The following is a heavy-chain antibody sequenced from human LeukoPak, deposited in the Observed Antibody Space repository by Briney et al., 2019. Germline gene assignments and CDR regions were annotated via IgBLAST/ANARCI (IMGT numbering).Heavy chain of an antibody. CDR3: ARDLGYCSGGSCHSLIDY. J-gene: IGHJ4*02. CDR2: ISSSGNTI. CDR1: GFTFSSYE. Sequence: GGSLRLSCAASGFTFSSYEMNWVRQAPGKGLQWVSYISSSGNTIYYADSVKGRFTISRDNAKNSLYLQMNSLRAEDTAVYYCARDLGYCSGGSCHSLIDYWDQGTLVTVSS. V-gene: IGHV3-48*03. D-gene: IGHD2-15*01.